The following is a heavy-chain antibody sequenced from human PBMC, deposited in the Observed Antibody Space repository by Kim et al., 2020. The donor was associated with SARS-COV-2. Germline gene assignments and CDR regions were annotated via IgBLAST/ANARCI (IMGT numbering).Heavy chain of an antibody. D-gene: IGHD4-17*01. CDR3: AKDSNELYGDYVFDY. V-gene: IGHV3-23*03. CDR1: GFTFSSYA. Sequence: GGSLRLSCAASGFTFSSYAMSWVRQAPGKGLEWVSVIYSGGSSTYYADSVKGRFTISRDNSKNTLYLQMNSLRAEDTAVYYCAKDSNELYGDYVFDYWGQGTLVTVSS. J-gene: IGHJ4*02. CDR2: IYSGGSST.